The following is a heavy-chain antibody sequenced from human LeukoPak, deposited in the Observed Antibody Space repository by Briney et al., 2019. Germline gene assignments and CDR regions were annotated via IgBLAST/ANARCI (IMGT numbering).Heavy chain of an antibody. CDR1: GFTFSSYW. D-gene: IGHD3-3*01. V-gene: IGHV3-7*01. Sequence: PGGSLRLSCAASGFTFSSYWMTWVRQAPGKGLEWVANIKEDGSEKYYVDSVKGRFTISRDNAKNSLYLQMNSLRAEDTAVYYCRGSGYQGDFDYRGQGTLVTVSS. J-gene: IGHJ4*02. CDR2: IKEDGSEK. CDR3: RGSGYQGDFDY.